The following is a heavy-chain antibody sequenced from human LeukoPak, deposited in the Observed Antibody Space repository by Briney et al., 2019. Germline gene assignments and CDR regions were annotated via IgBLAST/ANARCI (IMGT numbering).Heavy chain of an antibody. Sequence: GGSLRLSCAASGFTFSSYSMNWVRQAPGKGLEWVSSISSSSSYIYYADSVKGRFTISRDNAKNSLYLQMNSLRAEDTAVYYCARDLISWRIRSGYSSSWLGRNWFDPWGQGTLVTVSS. D-gene: IGHD6-13*01. CDR1: GFTFSSYS. V-gene: IGHV3-21*01. J-gene: IGHJ5*02. CDR3: ARDLISWRIRSGYSSSWLGRNWFDP. CDR2: ISSSSSYI.